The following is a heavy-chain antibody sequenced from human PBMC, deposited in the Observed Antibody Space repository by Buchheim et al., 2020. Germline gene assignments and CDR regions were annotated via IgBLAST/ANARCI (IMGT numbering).Heavy chain of an antibody. CDR3: ARRVRDSSGYNFDF. D-gene: IGHD6-19*01. CDR1: GNSFTGAY. CDR2: IYPGDSYT. J-gene: IGHJ4*02. V-gene: IGHV5-51*01. Sequence: EVQLVQSGAEVKRPGESLKISCQGSGNSFTGAYIAWVRQMPGKGLEWMGLIYPGDSYTAYNPSFQGQVTMSVDKSIRTAYLQWRSLRASDTAMYYCARRVRDSSGYNFDFWGQGTL.